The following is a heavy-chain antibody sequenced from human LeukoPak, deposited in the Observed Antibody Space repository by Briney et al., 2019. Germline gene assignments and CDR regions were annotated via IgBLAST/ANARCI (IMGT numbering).Heavy chain of an antibody. CDR3: ARENIVVVPAKGAFDI. D-gene: IGHD2-2*01. Sequence: GGSLRLSCAASGFTFSCYWMSWVRQAPGKGLEWVANIKQDGSEKYYVDSVKGRFTISRDNAKNSLYLQMNSLRAEDTAVYYCARENIVVVPAKGAFDIWGQGTMVTVSS. CDR2: IKQDGSEK. J-gene: IGHJ3*02. V-gene: IGHV3-7*01. CDR1: GFTFSCYW.